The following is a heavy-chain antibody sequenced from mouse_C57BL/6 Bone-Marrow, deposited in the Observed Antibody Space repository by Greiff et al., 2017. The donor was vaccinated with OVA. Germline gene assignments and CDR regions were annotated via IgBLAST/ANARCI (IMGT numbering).Heavy chain of an antibody. CDR2: IYPGDGDT. D-gene: IGHD2-1*01. Sequence: VQLQQSGAELVKPGASVKISCKASGYAFSSYWMNWVKQRPGKGLEWIGQIYPGDGDTNYNGKFKGKATLTADKSSNTAYMQLSSLTSEDSAVYFCARWTYGNPFAYWGQGTLVTVSA. J-gene: IGHJ3*01. CDR3: ARWTYGNPFAY. V-gene: IGHV1-80*01. CDR1: GYAFSSYW.